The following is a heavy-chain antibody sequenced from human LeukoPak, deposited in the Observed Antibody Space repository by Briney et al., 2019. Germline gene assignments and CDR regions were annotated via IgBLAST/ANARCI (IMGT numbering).Heavy chain of an antibody. J-gene: IGHJ4*02. CDR2: IKRKTDGGTT. Sequence: GGSLRLSCAASGFTFITAWMSWVRQAPGKGLEWVGRIKRKTDGGTTDYAAPVKGRFTISRDDSKNTLDLQKNSLKTEDIAVYYCTSGSGYTDFDYWGQGTLVTVSS. CDR1: GFTFITAW. D-gene: IGHD3-22*01. V-gene: IGHV3-15*01. CDR3: TSGSGYTDFDY.